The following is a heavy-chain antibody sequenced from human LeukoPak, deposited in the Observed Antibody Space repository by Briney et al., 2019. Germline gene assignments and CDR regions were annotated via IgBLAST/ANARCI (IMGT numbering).Heavy chain of an antibody. CDR3: AKSGGWPYYFDY. V-gene: IGHV3-23*01. Sequence: QPGGSLRLSCAASGFTFSSYAMSWVRQPPGKGLEWVSGLSGGGVSTYYAGSVKGRFTISRDHSKNKLDLQMNRLRAENTAVYYCAKSGGWPYYFDYWGQGTLVTVSS. J-gene: IGHJ4*02. D-gene: IGHD6-19*01. CDR2: LSGGGVST. CDR1: GFTFSSYA.